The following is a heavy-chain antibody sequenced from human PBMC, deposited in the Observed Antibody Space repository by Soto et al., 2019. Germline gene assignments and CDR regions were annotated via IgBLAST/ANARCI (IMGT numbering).Heavy chain of an antibody. CDR1: GGSIGSGDYY. D-gene: IGHD2-15*01. V-gene: IGHV4-30-4*02. CDR3: GAYCSGTYCYDWFDP. CDR2: IYYSGST. Sequence: PSETLSVTCTVSGGSIGSGDYYWSWIRQPPGKGLEWIGYIYYSGSTYYNPALKSRVTISAEKSQNQFSRRLSAVTAADTTVYYCGAYCSGTYCYDWFDPWRQGTVVTVSS. J-gene: IGHJ5*02.